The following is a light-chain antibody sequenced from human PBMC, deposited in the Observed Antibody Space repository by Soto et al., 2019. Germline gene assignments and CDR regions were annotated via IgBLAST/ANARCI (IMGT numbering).Light chain of an antibody. CDR2: GVS. Sequence: ALAQPASVSGSPGQSITISCTGTITDIGAYNYVSWYQQHPGKAPKLLIYGVSSRPSGVSNRFSGSKSGNAAYLTISGLQADDEAEYYCSSYTSSITPYVFGTGTKVTVL. J-gene: IGLJ1*01. V-gene: IGLV2-14*01. CDR3: SSYTSSITPYV. CDR1: ITDIGAYNY.